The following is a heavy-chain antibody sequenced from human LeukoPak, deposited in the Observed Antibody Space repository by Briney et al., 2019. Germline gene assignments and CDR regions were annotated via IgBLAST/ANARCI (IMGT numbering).Heavy chain of an antibody. J-gene: IGHJ4*02. V-gene: IGHV3-23*01. CDR1: GFTFSSYW. CDR3: AKGITGTGSYSVPDY. CDR2: ISESGGST. D-gene: IGHD1-26*01. Sequence: GGSLRLSCAASGFTFSSYWMSWVRQAPGKGLEWVSAISESGGSTFYADSVKGRFTISRDNSKNTLSLQMNSLRAEDTALYYCAKGITGTGSYSVPDYWGQGILVTVSS.